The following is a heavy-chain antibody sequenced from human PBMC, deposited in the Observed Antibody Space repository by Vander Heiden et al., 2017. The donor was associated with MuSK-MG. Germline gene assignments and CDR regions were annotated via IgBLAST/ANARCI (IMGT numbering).Heavy chain of an antibody. D-gene: IGHD3-16*02. CDR3: TTEFVAVSPKR. J-gene: IGHJ1*01. CDR1: GFTFSKAW. CDR2: IKSKTDGGTT. Sequence: EVQLVESGEGLVKPGGSLRLSCATSGFTFSKAWMSWVRQAPGKGLEWVGRIKSKTDGGTTDYAAPVKGRFTFSRDDSKNTLYLQMNSLKTEDTAVYYCTTEFVAVSPKRGGQGTLVTVSS. V-gene: IGHV3-15*01.